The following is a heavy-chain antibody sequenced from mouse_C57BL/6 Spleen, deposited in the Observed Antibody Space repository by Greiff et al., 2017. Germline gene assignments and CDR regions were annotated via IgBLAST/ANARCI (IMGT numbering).Heavy chain of an antibody. CDR1: GYTFTSYW. CDR3: AREGLDSSGYVRYAMDY. J-gene: IGHJ4*01. Sequence: QVQLQQPGAELVKPGASVKLSCKASGYTFTSYWMHWVKQRPGQGLEWIGMIHPNSGSTNYNEKFKSKATLTVDKSSSTAYMQLSSLTSEDSAVYYCAREGLDSSGYVRYAMDYWGQGTSVTVSS. CDR2: IHPNSGST. V-gene: IGHV1-64*01. D-gene: IGHD3-2*02.